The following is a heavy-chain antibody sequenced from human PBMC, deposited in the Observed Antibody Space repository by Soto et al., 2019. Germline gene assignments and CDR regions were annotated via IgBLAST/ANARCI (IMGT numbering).Heavy chain of an antibody. V-gene: IGHV4-34*01. J-gene: IGHJ4*02. CDR3: ARGRHYDYIWGSYRPNSNFDY. D-gene: IGHD3-16*02. Sequence: PSETLSLTCAVYGGSFIGYYWSWILQPPGKGLEWIGEINHSGSTNYNPSLKSRVTISVDTSKNQFSLKLSSVTAADTAVYYCARGRHYDYIWGSYRPNSNFDYWGQGTLVTVSS. CDR1: GGSFIGYY. CDR2: INHSGST.